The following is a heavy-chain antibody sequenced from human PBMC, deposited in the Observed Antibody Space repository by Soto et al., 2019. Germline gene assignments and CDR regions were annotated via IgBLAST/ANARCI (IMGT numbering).Heavy chain of an antibody. CDR3: ASRYGSGSYSPYNWFDP. CDR2: IYYSGST. CDR1: GGSISSSSYY. V-gene: IGHV4-39*01. J-gene: IGHJ5*02. D-gene: IGHD3-10*01. Sequence: PSETLSLTCTVSGGSISSSSYYWGWIRQPPGKGLEWIGSIYYSGSTYYNPSLKSRVTISVDTSKNQFSLKLSSVTAADTAVYYCASRYGSGSYSPYNWFDPWGQGTLVTVSS.